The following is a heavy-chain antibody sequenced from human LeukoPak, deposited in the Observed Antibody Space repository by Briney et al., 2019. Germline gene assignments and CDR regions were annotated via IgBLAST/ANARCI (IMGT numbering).Heavy chain of an antibody. J-gene: IGHJ4*02. Sequence: GGPLRLSCAASGFTFSSYGMSWVRQAPGKGLEWVSFISSSTIFIYYADSVKGRFTISRDNSKNTLYLQMNSLRAEDTAVYYCTSLRGIDGFDYWGQGTLVTVSS. CDR3: TSLRGIDGFDY. CDR2: ISSSTIFI. CDR1: GFTFSSYG. D-gene: IGHD3-16*01. V-gene: IGHV3-21*05.